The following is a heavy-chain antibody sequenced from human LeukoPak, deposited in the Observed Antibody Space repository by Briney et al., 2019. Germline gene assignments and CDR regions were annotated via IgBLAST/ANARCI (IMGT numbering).Heavy chain of an antibody. CDR2: IWYDGSNK. Sequence: PGGSLRLSCAASGFTFSSYGMHWVRQAPGKGLEWVAVIWYDGSNKYYADSVKGRFTISRDNSKNTLYLQMNSLRAEDTAVYYCARRLVRGISPYYYYYGMDVWGQGTTVTVSS. D-gene: IGHD2-15*01. J-gene: IGHJ6*02. CDR3: ARRLVRGISPYYYYYGMDV. V-gene: IGHV3-33*01. CDR1: GFTFSSYG.